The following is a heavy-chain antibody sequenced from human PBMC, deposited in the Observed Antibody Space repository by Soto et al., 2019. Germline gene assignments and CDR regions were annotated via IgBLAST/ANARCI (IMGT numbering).Heavy chain of an antibody. Sequence: SEPLSLTCTVTGGSIGNSTYYWNWIRHLPGKGLEWIGYIFFLGSTNYNPSLKSRVTISVDTSKNQFSLKLRSVTTADTAVYYCARQFSPAAAEYYFDHWGQGTPVTVSS. V-gene: IGHV4-61*01. CDR2: IFFLGST. J-gene: IGHJ4*02. D-gene: IGHD6-13*01. CDR1: GGSIGNSTYY. CDR3: ARQFSPAAAEYYFDH.